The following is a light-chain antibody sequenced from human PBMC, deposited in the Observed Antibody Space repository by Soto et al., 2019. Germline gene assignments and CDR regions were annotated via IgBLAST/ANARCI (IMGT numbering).Light chain of an antibody. J-gene: IGLJ1*01. Sequence: QLVLPQPPSASGTPGQRVTISCSGSSSNIGSNYVFWYQQLPGTAPKLLIYNNNQRPSGVPDRFSGSKSGTSASLAISGLRSEDEGDYYCAAWDDRLSAHYLFGTGTKLTVL. CDR2: NNN. V-gene: IGLV1-47*02. CDR3: AAWDDRLSAHYL. CDR1: SSNIGSNY.